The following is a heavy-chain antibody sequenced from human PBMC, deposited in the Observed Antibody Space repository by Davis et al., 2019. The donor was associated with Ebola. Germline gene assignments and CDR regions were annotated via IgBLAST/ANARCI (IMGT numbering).Heavy chain of an antibody. CDR1: GYTFTGYY. Sequence: ASVKVSCKASGYTFTGYYMHWVRQAPGEGLEWMGIINPSGGRTTYAQKFQGRVTMTRDTSTSTVYMELSSLRSEDTAVYYCARWVDYYYYMDVWGKGTTVTVSS. CDR2: INPSGGRT. J-gene: IGHJ6*03. CDR3: ARWVDYYYYMDV. V-gene: IGHV1-46*01. D-gene: IGHD2-15*01.